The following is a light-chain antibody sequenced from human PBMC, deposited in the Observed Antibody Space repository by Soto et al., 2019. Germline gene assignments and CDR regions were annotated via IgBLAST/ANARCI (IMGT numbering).Light chain of an antibody. CDR2: GAS. CDR3: QHYNSYSEA. CDR1: QSVSSSY. Sequence: EIVLTQSLGTLSLSPGERATLSCRASQSVSSSYLAWYQQKPGQAPRLLIYGASTRATGIPARFSGSGSGTEFTLTISSLQPEDFATYYCQHYNSYSEAFGQGTKVELK. V-gene: IGKV3-20*01. J-gene: IGKJ1*01.